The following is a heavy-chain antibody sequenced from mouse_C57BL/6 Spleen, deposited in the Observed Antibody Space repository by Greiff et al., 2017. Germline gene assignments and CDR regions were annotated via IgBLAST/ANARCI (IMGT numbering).Heavy chain of an antibody. CDR1: GYTFTDYN. J-gene: IGHJ2*01. CDR2: INPNNGGT. Sequence: VQLKQSGPELVKPGASVKMSCKASGYTFTDYNMHWVKQSHGKSLEWIGYINPNNGGTSYKQKFKGKATLTVNKSSSTAYMELLSLTSEDSAVYYCARWHYYGSSYDYWGQGTTLTVSS. V-gene: IGHV1-22*01. CDR3: ARWHYYGSSYDY. D-gene: IGHD1-1*01.